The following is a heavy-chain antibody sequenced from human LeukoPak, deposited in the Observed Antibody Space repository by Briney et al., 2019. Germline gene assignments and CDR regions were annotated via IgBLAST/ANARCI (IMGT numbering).Heavy chain of an antibody. D-gene: IGHD3-10*01. CDR3: VNLWFGESTDY. Sequence: GSLRLSCSASGFTFSSYAMHWVRQAPGKGLEYVSAISSNGGSTYYADSVKGRFTISRDNSKNTLYLQMSSLRAEDTAVYYCVNLWFGESTDYWGQGTLVTVSS. V-gene: IGHV3-64D*06. CDR2: ISSNGGST. J-gene: IGHJ4*02. CDR1: GFTFSSYA.